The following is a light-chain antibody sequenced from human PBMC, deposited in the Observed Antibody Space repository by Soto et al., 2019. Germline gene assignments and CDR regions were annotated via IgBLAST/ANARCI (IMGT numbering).Light chain of an antibody. CDR3: QHYGSSSWT. J-gene: IGKJ1*01. CDR1: QSISSSD. Sequence: EIVLTQSPGTLSLSPGERATLSFMASQSISSSDLAWYQHRPGQAPRLLIYAASSRATGIPVRFSGSGSGTDFTLSISRLEPEDFAVYYCQHYGSSSWTFGQGTKVDIK. V-gene: IGKV3-20*01. CDR2: AAS.